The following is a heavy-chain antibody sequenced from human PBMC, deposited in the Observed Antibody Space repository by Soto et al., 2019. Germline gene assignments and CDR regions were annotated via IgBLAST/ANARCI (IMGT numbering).Heavy chain of an antibody. Sequence: GSLRLSCAASGFTFSSYAMSWVRQAPGKGLEWVSAISGSGGSTYYADSVKGRFTISRDNSKNTLYLQMNSLRAEDTAVYYCAKDVGYSSSWYRGNWFDPWGQGTLVTVSS. CDR1: GFTFSSYA. D-gene: IGHD6-13*01. V-gene: IGHV3-23*01. J-gene: IGHJ5*02. CDR3: AKDVGYSSSWYRGNWFDP. CDR2: ISGSGGST.